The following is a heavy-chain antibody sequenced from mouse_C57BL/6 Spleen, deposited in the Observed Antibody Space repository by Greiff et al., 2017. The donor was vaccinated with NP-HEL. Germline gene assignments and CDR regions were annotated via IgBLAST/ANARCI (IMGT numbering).Heavy chain of an antibody. CDR2: IDPSDSYT. CDR3: ARNSHYEGDY. Sequence: QVQLQQPGAELVRPGTSVKLSCKASGYTFTSYWMHWVKQRPGQGLEWIGVIDPSDSYTNYNQKFKGKATLTVDTSSSTAYMQLSSLTSEDSAVYYCARNSHYEGDYWGQGTSVTVSS. V-gene: IGHV1-59*01. D-gene: IGHD2-5*01. J-gene: IGHJ4*01. CDR1: GYTFTSYW.